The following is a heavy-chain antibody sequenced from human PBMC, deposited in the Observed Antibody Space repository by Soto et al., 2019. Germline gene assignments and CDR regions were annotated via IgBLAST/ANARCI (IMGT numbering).Heavy chain of an antibody. CDR2: IYFSGST. V-gene: IGHV4-59*01. D-gene: IGHD5-12*01. CDR1: GGSISSYY. J-gene: IGHJ3*02. Sequence: SETLSLTCTVSGGSISSYYWNWIRQPPGKGLEWIGYIYFSGSTNYNPSLKSRVTISVDTSKNQFSLKLNSVTAADTALYYCARDRRGSDAFDIWGQGTMVTVSS. CDR3: ARDRRGSDAFDI.